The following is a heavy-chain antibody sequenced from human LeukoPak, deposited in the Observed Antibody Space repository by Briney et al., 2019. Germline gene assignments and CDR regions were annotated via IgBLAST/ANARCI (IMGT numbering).Heavy chain of an antibody. CDR1: EFTFSSYG. CDR3: VRDKIRVHWYFDL. CDR2: VNIDGSNT. V-gene: IGHV3-74*01. Sequence: GGSLRLSCAASEFTFSSYGMHWVRHAPGKGRVWVSRVNIDGSNTNYADSVKGRFTISRDNAKNTLYLEMNNLRAEDTAVYFCVRDKIRVHWYFDLWGRGTLVTVSS. D-gene: IGHD1-1*01. J-gene: IGHJ2*01.